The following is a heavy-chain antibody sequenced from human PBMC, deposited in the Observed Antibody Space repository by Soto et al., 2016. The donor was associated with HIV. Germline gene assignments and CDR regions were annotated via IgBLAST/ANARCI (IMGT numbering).Heavy chain of an antibody. Sequence: EVQLVESGGGLVQPGGSLRLSCTASGFTFSNYWMHWVRQAPGKGLVWVSRINSDGYSTSYADSVSGRFTISRDNAKNTLYLQMNSLRADDTAVYYCAGGAEVTLPFDYWGQGTLVTVSS. CDR3: AGGAEVTLPFDY. CDR1: GFTFSNYW. V-gene: IGHV3-74*01. CDR2: INSDGYST. J-gene: IGHJ4*02. D-gene: IGHD1-26*01.